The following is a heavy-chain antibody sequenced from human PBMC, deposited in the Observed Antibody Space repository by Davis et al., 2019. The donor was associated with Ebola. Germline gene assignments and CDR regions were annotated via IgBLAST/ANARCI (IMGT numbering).Heavy chain of an antibody. D-gene: IGHD3-3*01. CDR3: SAWGVVTQIDY. J-gene: IGHJ4*02. CDR1: GFAFSGSA. CDR2: IRTKADTYAT. Sequence: GEFLKISCAASGFAFSGSALHWVRQASGKGLEWVGRIRTKADTYATEYAASVRGRFTISRDDSKNMAYLQMNSLKTEDTAVYYCSAWGVVTQIDYWGQGTLVTVSS. V-gene: IGHV3-73*01.